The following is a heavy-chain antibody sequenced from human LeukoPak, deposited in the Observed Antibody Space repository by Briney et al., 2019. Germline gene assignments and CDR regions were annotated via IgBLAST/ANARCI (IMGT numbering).Heavy chain of an antibody. J-gene: IGHJ4*02. Sequence: GGSLRLSCAASGFTFSSYSMNWVRQAPGKGLEWVSYISSSSSTIYYADSVKGRFTISRDNAKNSLYLQMNSLRAEDTAVYYCARYGGIDYWGQGTLATVSS. CDR3: ARYGGIDY. CDR2: ISSSSSTI. CDR1: GFTFSSYS. D-gene: IGHD5-18*01. V-gene: IGHV3-48*04.